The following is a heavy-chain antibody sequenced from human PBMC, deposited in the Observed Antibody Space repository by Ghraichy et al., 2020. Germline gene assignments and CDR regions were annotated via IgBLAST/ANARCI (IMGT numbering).Heavy chain of an antibody. J-gene: IGHJ6*02. V-gene: IGHV1-24*01. CDR3: ATGWRGTVYYYYYYYGMDV. CDR1: GYTLTELS. Sequence: ASVKVSCKVSGYTLTELSMHWVRQAPGKGLEWMGGFDPEDGETIYAQKFQGRVTMTEDTSTDTAYMELSSLRSEDTAVYYCATGWRGTVYYYYYYYGMDVWGQGNTVTVSS. CDR2: FDPEDGET. D-gene: IGHD2-8*01.